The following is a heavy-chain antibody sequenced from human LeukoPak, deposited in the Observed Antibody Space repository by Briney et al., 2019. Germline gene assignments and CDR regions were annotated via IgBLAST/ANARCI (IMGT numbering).Heavy chain of an antibody. V-gene: IGHV3-23*01. Sequence: PGGSLRLSCAASGFTFSSYGMSWVRQAPGKGLEWVSAISGSGGSTYYADSVKGRFTISRDNSKNTLYLQMNSLRAEDTALYYCATSYYDFWSGLDYWGQGTLVTVSS. J-gene: IGHJ4*02. D-gene: IGHD3-3*01. CDR2: ISGSGGST. CDR1: GFTFSSYG. CDR3: ATSYYDFWSGLDY.